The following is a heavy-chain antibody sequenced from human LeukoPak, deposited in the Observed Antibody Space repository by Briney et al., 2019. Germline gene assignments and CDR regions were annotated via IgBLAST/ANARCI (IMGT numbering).Heavy chain of an antibody. CDR1: GYTLTNYY. D-gene: IGHD6-13*01. CDR2: IGPNTGGT. J-gene: IGHJ1*01. V-gene: IGHV1-2*02. CDR3: AKDSPESAAGIIQH. Sequence: ASVKVSCKASGYTLTNYYIHWVRQAPGQGLEWVGWIGPNTGGTNYARKFQGRVTMTRDMSISTAYMELSSLRSDDTAIYYCAKDSPESAAGIIQHWGQGTLVTVSS.